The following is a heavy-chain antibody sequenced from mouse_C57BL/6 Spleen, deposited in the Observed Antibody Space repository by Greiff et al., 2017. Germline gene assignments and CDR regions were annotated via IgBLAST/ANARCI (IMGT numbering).Heavy chain of an antibody. J-gene: IGHJ4*01. CDR3: ARSGGGYAMDY. D-gene: IGHD3-1*01. CDR2: IYPGDGDT. Sequence: QVHVKQSGAELVKPGASVKISCKASGYAFSSYWMNWVKQRPGKGLEWIGQIYPGDGDTNYNGKFKGKATLTADKSSSTAYMQLSSLTSEDSAVYFCARSGGGYAMDYWGQGTSVTVSS. V-gene: IGHV1-80*01. CDR1: GYAFSSYW.